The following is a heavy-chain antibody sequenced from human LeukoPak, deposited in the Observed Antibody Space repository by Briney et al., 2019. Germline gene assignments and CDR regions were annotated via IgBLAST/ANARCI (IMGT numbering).Heavy chain of an antibody. Sequence: GGSLRLSCAASGFTFSSCGMHWVRQAPGKGLEWVAVISYDGSNKYYADSVKGRFTISRDNSKNTLYLQMNSLRAEDTAVYYCAKERCSGGSCYYYWGQGTLVTVSS. V-gene: IGHV3-30*18. D-gene: IGHD2-15*01. CDR2: ISYDGSNK. CDR3: AKERCSGGSCYYY. J-gene: IGHJ4*02. CDR1: GFTFSSCG.